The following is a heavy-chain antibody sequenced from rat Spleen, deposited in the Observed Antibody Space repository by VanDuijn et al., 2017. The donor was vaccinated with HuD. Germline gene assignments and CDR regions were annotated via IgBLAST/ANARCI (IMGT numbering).Heavy chain of an antibody. CDR3: ARPDYSRFDY. Sequence: EVQLVESGGGLVQPGRSLKLSCVASGFTFNNYWMTWIRQALGKGLEWVASITNTGRSTYYPDSVRGRFTISRDNAKSTLYLQMDSLRSEDTATYYCARPDYSRFDYWGQGVMVTVSS. CDR1: GFTFNNYW. D-gene: IGHD1-2*01. V-gene: IGHV5-31*01. CDR2: ITNTGRST. J-gene: IGHJ2*01.